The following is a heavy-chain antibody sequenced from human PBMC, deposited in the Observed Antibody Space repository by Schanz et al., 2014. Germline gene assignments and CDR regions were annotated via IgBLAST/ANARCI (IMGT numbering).Heavy chain of an antibody. CDR1: GFTFSIYG. CDR2: MIGSGSSV. Sequence: EVQLLESGGGLVQPGGSLRLSCAASGFTFSIYGMSWVRQAPGKGLEWVSRMIGSGSSVFYADSVKGRFTSSRDNLKNTVYLQMNSLRAGDTAVYYWAKDGRLPYYGTGSDFDYWGQGTLVAVSS. D-gene: IGHD3-22*01. J-gene: IGHJ4*02. V-gene: IGHV3-23*01. CDR3: AKDGRLPYYGTGSDFDY.